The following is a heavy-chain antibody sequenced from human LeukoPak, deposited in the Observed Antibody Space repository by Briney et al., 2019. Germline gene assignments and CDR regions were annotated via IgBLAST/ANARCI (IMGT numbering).Heavy chain of an antibody. CDR2: IYSAGSR. Sequence: PGGSLTLSCAASGFVVNNNYMSWVRQAPGKGLEWVSTIYSAGSRFYADSVKGRFTISRHNSENTLDLQMNSLRAEDTAVYYCAIGSFYYDSTTGGSDALDIWGQGTMVTVSS. D-gene: IGHD3-22*01. J-gene: IGHJ3*02. V-gene: IGHV3-53*04. CDR3: AIGSFYYDSTTGGSDALDI. CDR1: GFVVNNNY.